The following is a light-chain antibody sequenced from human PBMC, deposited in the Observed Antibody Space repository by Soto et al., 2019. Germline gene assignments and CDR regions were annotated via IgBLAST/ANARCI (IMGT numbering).Light chain of an antibody. CDR1: QTILNS. CDR3: QQYNSYWT. J-gene: IGKJ1*01. CDR2: QTS. V-gene: IGKV1-5*03. Sequence: IPMTQSPSALSASVGDTVTITCRASQTILNSLAWYQHKPGKAPKLLIYQTSTLESGVPSRFSGSGSGTEFTLPISSLQPDDSATYYCQQYNSYWTFGQGTKVEIK.